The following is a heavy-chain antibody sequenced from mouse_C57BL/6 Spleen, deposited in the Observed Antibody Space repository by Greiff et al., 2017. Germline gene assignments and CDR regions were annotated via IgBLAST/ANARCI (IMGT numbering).Heavy chain of an antibody. Sequence: VQLKQSGGGLVKPGGSLKLSCAASGFTFSDYGMHWVRQAPEKGLEWVAYISSGSSTIYYADTVKGRFTISRDNAKNTLFLQMTSLRSEDTAMYYCARIYDYDPYYYAMDYWGQGTSVTVSS. CDR3: ARIYDYDPYYYAMDY. V-gene: IGHV5-17*01. CDR2: ISSGSSTI. D-gene: IGHD2-4*01. CDR1: GFTFSDYG. J-gene: IGHJ4*01.